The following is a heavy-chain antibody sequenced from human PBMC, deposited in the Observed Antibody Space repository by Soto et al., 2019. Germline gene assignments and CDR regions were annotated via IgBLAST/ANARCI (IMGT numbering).Heavy chain of an antibody. CDR2: IYYSGST. J-gene: IGHJ4*02. V-gene: IGHV4-39*01. CDR3: ARHFVETSGWQIDY. Sequence: PSETLSLTCTVSGGSISSSSYYWGWIRQPPGKGLEWIGSIYYSGSTYYNPSLKSRVTMSVDMSKNQFSLKLRSVTAADTAVYYCARHFVETSGWQIDYWGQGTRVTVSS. D-gene: IGHD6-19*01. CDR1: GGSISSSSYY.